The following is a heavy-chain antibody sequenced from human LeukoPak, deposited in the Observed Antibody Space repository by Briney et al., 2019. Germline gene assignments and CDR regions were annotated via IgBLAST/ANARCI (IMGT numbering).Heavy chain of an antibody. D-gene: IGHD3-22*01. Sequence: PGGSLRLSCAASGFTFSTYWMSWVRQAPGKGLEWVANIRKDGSIKHYVDSVTGRFTISRDNANNSLFLQLNNLRAEDTAVYYCARDRNYYDGSAYYDVFDVWGQGTTVTVSS. CDR1: GFTFSTYW. V-gene: IGHV3-7*01. J-gene: IGHJ3*01. CDR2: IRKDGSIK. CDR3: ARDRNYYDGSAYYDVFDV.